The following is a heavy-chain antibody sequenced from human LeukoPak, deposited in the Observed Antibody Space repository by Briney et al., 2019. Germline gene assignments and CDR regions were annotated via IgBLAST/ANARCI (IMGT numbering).Heavy chain of an antibody. Sequence: TSETLSLTCAVYGGSFSGHYWSWIRQPPGKGLEWIGEINHSGSTNYNPSLKSRVTISVDTSKNHFPLKVTSVTAADTAVYYCARLTFGSGWYIDYWGQGTLVTVSS. CDR3: ARLTFGSGWYIDY. V-gene: IGHV4-34*01. J-gene: IGHJ4*02. CDR2: INHSGST. D-gene: IGHD6-25*01. CDR1: GGSFSGHY.